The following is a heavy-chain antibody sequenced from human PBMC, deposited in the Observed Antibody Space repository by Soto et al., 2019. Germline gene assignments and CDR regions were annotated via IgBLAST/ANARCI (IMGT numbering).Heavy chain of an antibody. CDR3: ARPHTLYCSGGSCYYMDV. V-gene: IGHV3-11*01. J-gene: IGHJ6*03. Sequence: PGGSLRLSCAASGFTFSDYYMSWIRQAPGKGLEWVSYISSSGSTIYYADSVKGRFTISRDNAKNSLYLQMNSLRAEDTAVYYCARPHTLYCSGGSCYYMDVWGKGTTVTVSS. CDR2: ISSSGSTI. D-gene: IGHD2-15*01. CDR1: GFTFSDYY.